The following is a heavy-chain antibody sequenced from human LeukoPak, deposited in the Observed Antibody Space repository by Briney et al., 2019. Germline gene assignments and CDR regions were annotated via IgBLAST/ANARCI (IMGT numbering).Heavy chain of an antibody. D-gene: IGHD2-21*02. J-gene: IGHJ4*02. V-gene: IGHV3-23*01. Sequence: PGGSLRLSCAASEFTFSNYAMTWVRQAPGKGLEWVAAVSGGGDSTNYAASVTGRFTISRDNSENTLYLQMNSLRAEDTAVYYCARGGRHIVVVTALAPPYYFDYWGQGTLVTVSS. CDR3: ARGGRHIVVVTALAPPYYFDY. CDR2: VSGGGDST. CDR1: EFTFSNYA.